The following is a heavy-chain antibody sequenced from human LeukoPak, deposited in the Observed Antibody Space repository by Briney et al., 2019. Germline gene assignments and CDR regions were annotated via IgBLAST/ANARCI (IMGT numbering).Heavy chain of an antibody. V-gene: IGHV3-74*01. Sequence: GGSLRLSCAASGFTFSSYWMHWVRQAPGKGLVWVSRINSDGSSTSYADSVKGRFTISRDNAKNTLYLQMNSLRVEDTTVYYCASLAYGPDYWGQGTLVTVSS. CDR2: INSDGSST. CDR3: ASLAYGPDY. CDR1: GFTFSSYW. J-gene: IGHJ4*02. D-gene: IGHD3-10*01.